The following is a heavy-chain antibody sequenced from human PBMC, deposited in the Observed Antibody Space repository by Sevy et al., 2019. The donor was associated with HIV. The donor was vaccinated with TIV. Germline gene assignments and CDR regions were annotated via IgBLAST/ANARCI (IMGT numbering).Heavy chain of an antibody. Sequence: SETLSLTCAVSGDSISSYYWNWIRQPAGKGLEWIGRIHSSGNANYNSTLKSRVIMSVDTSKNQFSLNLSSVTAADTALYYSARGNIAYFQHWGQGIRVTVSS. V-gene: IGHV4-4*07. CDR3: ARGNIAYFQH. CDR2: IHSSGNA. D-gene: IGHD5-12*01. CDR1: GDSISSYY. J-gene: IGHJ1*01.